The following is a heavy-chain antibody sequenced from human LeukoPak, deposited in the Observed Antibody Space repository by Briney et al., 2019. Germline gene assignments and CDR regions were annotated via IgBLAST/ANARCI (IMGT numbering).Heavy chain of an antibody. CDR1: GFTVSSNS. CDR2: IYAGGTT. Sequence: GGSLRLSCAASGFTVSSNSMTWVRQAPGKGLEWGSIIYAGGTTYYADSMKGRFTISRDNSKNTLYLQMSSLRAEDTAVYYCASGVTNSYYFHYWGQGTLVTVSS. V-gene: IGHV3-66*02. J-gene: IGHJ4*02. D-gene: IGHD2/OR15-2a*01. CDR3: ASGVTNSYYFHY.